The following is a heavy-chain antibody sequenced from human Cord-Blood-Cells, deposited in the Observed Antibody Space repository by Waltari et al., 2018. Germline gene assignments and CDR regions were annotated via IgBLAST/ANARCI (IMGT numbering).Heavy chain of an antibody. CDR3: AKDGVDYEPFDI. J-gene: IGHJ3*02. CDR2: ISGSGGST. V-gene: IGHV3-23*04. Sequence: EVQLVESGGGLVQPGGVPGPPRGSSGIPLCRHCLCLGPQAPGKGLEWVSAISGSGGSTYYADSVKGRFTISRDNSKNTLYLQMNSLRAEDTAVYYCAKDGVDYEPFDIWGQGTMVTVSS. CDR1: IPLCRHC. D-gene: IGHD4-17*01.